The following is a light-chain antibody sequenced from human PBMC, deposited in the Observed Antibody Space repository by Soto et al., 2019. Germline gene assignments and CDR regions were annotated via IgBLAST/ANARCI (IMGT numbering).Light chain of an antibody. CDR1: ESVGST. CDR3: QQYSTSLT. J-gene: IGKJ4*02. Sequence: EIFMTQSPATLSVSPGGKVILSCRASESVGSTLAWYQQKPGQAPRLLIRGASTRATGVPARFSGSGSGTEFTLTISSLQSEDFAVYYCQQYSTSLTFGGGTTLEIK. CDR2: GAS. V-gene: IGKV3-15*01.